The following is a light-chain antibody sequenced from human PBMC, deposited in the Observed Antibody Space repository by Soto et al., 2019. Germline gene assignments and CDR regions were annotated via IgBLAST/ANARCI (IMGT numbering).Light chain of an antibody. J-gene: IGKJ4*01. CDR1: QSISSY. CDR2: AAS. CDR3: QQSYSTPRLT. Sequence: DIQMTQSPSSLSASVGDRVTITCRASQSISSYLNWYQQKPGKAPKLLIYAASSLQSGVPSRFSGRGSGTDFTLTISSLQPEDVATYYCQQSYSTPRLTFGGGTKVDIK. V-gene: IGKV1-39*01.